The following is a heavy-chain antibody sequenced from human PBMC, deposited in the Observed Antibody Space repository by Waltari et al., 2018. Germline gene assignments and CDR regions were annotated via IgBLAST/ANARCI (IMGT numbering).Heavy chain of an antibody. Sequence: EVQLVESGGGLVQPGGSLKLSCAASGFTFSGSAMHWVRQASGKGLEWVGRIRSKANSYATAYAASVKGRFTISRDDSKNTAYLQMNSLKTEDTAVYYCTTLTSYPLYWGQGTLVTVSS. CDR1: GFTFSGSA. CDR2: IRSKANSYAT. CDR3: TTLTSYPLY. V-gene: IGHV3-73*01. J-gene: IGHJ4*02. D-gene: IGHD1-26*01.